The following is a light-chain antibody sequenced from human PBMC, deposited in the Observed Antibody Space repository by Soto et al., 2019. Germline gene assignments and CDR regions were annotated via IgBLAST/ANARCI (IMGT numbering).Light chain of an antibody. CDR3: QRYQSYSPT. J-gene: IGKJ1*01. CDR1: QTVFSW. CDR2: KAS. V-gene: IGKV1-5*03. Sequence: DIQMTQSPPTLSASVGDRVTITCRAGQTVFSWMAWYQQKPGKAPKLLIYKASSLESGVPSRFSGSESGTEFTLTISSLQPDESATYYCQRYQSYSPTFGQGTKVEI.